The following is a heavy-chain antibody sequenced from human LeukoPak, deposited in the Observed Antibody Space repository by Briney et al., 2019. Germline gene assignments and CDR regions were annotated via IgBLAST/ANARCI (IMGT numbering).Heavy chain of an antibody. CDR3: ARDRYPYCSSTRCYDPDNWFDP. J-gene: IGHJ5*02. V-gene: IGHV1-2*02. D-gene: IGHD2-2*01. CDR2: INPNSGGT. Sequence: ASVKVSCKASGYTFTGYYMHWVRQAPGQGLEWMGWINPNSGGTNYAQKFQGRVTMTRDTSISTAYMELSRLRSDDTAVYYCARDRYPYCSSTRCYDPDNWFDPWGQGTLVTVSS. CDR1: GYTFTGYY.